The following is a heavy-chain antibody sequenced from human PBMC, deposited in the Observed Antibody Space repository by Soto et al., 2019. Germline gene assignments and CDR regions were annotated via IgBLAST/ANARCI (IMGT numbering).Heavy chain of an antibody. CDR2: MSYDGRDK. CDR1: GFTFISYG. J-gene: IGHJ4*02. CDR3: AKARSGSWHEGYYFDN. Sequence: QVQLVESGGGVVQPGRSLRLSCAASGFTFISYGMHWVRQAPGKGLEWLAVMSYDGRDKYYADSVRGRFTISRYNSKNTVYLQLNSLRVEDTAVYYCAKARSGSWHEGYYFDNWGQGTLVTVSS. V-gene: IGHV3-30*18. D-gene: IGHD2-15*01.